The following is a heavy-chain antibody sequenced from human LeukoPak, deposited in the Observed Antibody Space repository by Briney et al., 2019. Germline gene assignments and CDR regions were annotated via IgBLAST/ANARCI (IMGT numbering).Heavy chain of an antibody. CDR2: IYYSGST. D-gene: IGHD3-9*01. V-gene: IGHV4-39*07. CDR1: GGSISSSSYY. CDR3: ARDLLEYYDILTGYRSNWFDP. J-gene: IGHJ5*02. Sequence: SETLSLTCTVSGGSISSSSYYWGWIRQPPGKGLEWIGSIYYSGSTYYNPSLKSRVTISVDTSKNQFSLKLSSVTAADTAVYYCARDLLEYYDILTGYRSNWFDPWGQGTLVTVSS.